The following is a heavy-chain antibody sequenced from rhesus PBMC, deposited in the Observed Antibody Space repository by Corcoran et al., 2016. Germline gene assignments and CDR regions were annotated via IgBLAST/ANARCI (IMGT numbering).Heavy chain of an antibody. CDR3: ARRQYSNYGLDS. J-gene: IGHJ6*01. CDR1: GASISSNW. V-gene: IGHV4-80*01. Sequence: QVQLQESGPGLVKPSETLSLTCTVSGASISSNWWSWIRQPPGKGLEWIGEINGNSGTTNSTPSLKSRVTSSTDTSKNQFSLKLSSVTAADTAVYYCARRQYSNYGLDSWGQGVLATVSS. D-gene: IGHD4-23*01. CDR2: INGNSGTT.